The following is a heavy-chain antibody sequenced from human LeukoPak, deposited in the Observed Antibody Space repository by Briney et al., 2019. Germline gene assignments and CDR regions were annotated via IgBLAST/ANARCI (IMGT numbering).Heavy chain of an antibody. CDR2: IIPIFGTA. Sequence: SVKVSCKASGGTFSSYAISWVRQAPGQGREWMGGIIPIFGTANYAQKFQGRVTITADESTSTAYMELSSLRSEDTAVYYCARDLRVGSSPFDYWGQGTLVTVSS. J-gene: IGHJ4*02. V-gene: IGHV1-69*13. CDR1: GGTFSSYA. CDR3: ARDLRVGSSPFDY. D-gene: IGHD6-6*01.